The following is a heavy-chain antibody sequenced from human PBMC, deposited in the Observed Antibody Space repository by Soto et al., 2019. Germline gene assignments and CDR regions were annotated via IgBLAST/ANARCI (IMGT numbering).Heavy chain of an antibody. V-gene: IGHV1-2*02. CDR2: ISPNSGGT. CDR1: GYTFTCYY. Sequence: XSVKGSCNASGYTFTCYYIHWVRQAPGQGLEWMGWISPNSGGTNYAQKFQDRVSMTRDTSISTAYMELSRLRSDDTAVYYCAIERGTGSYFDYWGQGTLVTVSS. D-gene: IGHD1-1*01. CDR3: AIERGTGSYFDY. J-gene: IGHJ4*02.